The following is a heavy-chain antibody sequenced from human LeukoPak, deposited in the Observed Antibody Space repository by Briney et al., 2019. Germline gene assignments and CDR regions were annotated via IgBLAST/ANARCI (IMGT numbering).Heavy chain of an antibody. CDR2: ISGDGGST. J-gene: IGHJ4*02. Sequence: GGSLGLSCAAPGFMFHDYAIHWVRKAPGKGLEWVSLISGDGGSTFYADSVKGRFTISRDNSKNSLYLQMNSLRSDDTALYYCARESESSGWDDYWGQGTLVTASS. V-gene: IGHV3-43*02. CDR1: GFMFHDYA. D-gene: IGHD3-22*01. CDR3: ARESESSGWDDY.